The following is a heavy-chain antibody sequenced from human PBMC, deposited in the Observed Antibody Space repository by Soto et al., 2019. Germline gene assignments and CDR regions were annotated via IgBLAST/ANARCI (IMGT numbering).Heavy chain of an antibody. CDR3: ARETRDSSA. Sequence: EVELVESGGGPVKPGGSLRLSCAASGFIFSSSTLSWVRQAPGKGLEWVSCISPSSSYIYYADSVKGRFSISRDNAKNSLFLEMNNLRAEDTAVYYCARETRDSSAWGQGTLVTVSS. CDR1: GFIFSSST. V-gene: IGHV3-21*01. J-gene: IGHJ5*02. CDR2: ISPSSSYI. D-gene: IGHD1-1*01.